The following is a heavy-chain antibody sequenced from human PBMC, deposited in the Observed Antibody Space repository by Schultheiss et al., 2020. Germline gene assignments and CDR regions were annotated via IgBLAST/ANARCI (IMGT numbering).Heavy chain of an antibody. Sequence: SETLSLTCTVSGGSISSGDYYWSWIRQPPGKGLEWIGYIYYSGSTYYNPSLKSRVTISVDTSKNQFSLKLSSVTAADTAVYYCARALGTGTEFDYWGQGTLVTVSS. J-gene: IGHJ4*02. CDR2: IYYSGST. D-gene: IGHD1-1*01. V-gene: IGHV4-30-4*02. CDR3: ARALGTGTEFDY. CDR1: GGSISSGDYY.